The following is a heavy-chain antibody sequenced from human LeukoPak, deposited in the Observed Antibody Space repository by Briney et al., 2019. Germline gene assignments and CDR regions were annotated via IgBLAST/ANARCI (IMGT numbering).Heavy chain of an antibody. D-gene: IGHD6-19*01. V-gene: IGHV3-30-3*01. CDR2: ISYDGSNK. CDR3: ATAPEGRIAVAGAGVLDY. CDR1: GFTFSSYA. J-gene: IGHJ4*02. Sequence: QPGRSLGLSCATSGFTFSSYAMHWVRQAPGKGLEWVAAISYDGSNKYYADSVKGRFTISRDNSKNTVHLQMNSLRAEDTAVYYCATAPEGRIAVAGAGVLDYWGQGTLVTVSS.